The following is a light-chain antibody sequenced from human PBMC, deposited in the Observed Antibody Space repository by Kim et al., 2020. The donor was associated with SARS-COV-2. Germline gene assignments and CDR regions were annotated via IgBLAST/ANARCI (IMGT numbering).Light chain of an antibody. CDR1: SSNVRSYNL. CDR2: EVS. CDR3: CSYAGSSTLV. V-gene: IGLV2-23*02. J-gene: IGLJ2*01. Sequence: GQSNTTACTGTSSNVRSYNLVSRYKQNPDKAPKLRIYEVSKRPSGVSSPFSGSRSGNTASLTNSGLQAEDEADYYCCSYAGSSTLVFGGGTKLTVL.